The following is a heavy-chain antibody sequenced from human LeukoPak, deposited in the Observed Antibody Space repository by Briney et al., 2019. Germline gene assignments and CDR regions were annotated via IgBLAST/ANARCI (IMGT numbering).Heavy chain of an antibody. CDR2: IYTSGRT. Sequence: PSETLSLTCTVSGGSISSGSYYWSWIRQPAGKGLEWIGRIYTSGRTNYNPSLKSRVTISVDTSKNQFSLKLSSVTAADTAIYYCARAGEDYYYYYMDVWGKGTTVTISS. J-gene: IGHJ6*03. V-gene: IGHV4-61*02. CDR3: ARAGEDYYYYYMDV. D-gene: IGHD7-27*01. CDR1: GGSISSGSYY.